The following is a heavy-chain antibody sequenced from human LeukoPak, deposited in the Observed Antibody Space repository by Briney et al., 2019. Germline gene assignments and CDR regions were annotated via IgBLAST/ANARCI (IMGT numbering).Heavy chain of an antibody. CDR2: INPSGGST. J-gene: IGHJ4*02. Sequence: GASVKVSCKACGYTFTSYYMHWVRQAPGQGLEWMGIINPSGGSTSYAQKFQGRVTMTRDTSTSTVYMELSSLRSEDTAVYYCARDIDYDILTGYPQYYFDYWGQGTLVTVSS. CDR3: ARDIDYDILTGYPQYYFDY. V-gene: IGHV1-46*01. D-gene: IGHD3-9*01. CDR1: GYTFTSYY.